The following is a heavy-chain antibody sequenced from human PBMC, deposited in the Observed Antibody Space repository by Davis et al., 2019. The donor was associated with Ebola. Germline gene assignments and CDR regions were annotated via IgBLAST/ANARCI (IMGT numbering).Heavy chain of an antibody. CDR3: ARRSVGATAKGFDY. D-gene: IGHD1-26*01. CDR2: IWYDGSNK. Sequence: PGGSLRLSCAASGFTFSSYGMHWVRQAPGKGLEWVAVIWYDGSNKYYADSVKGRFTISRDNSKNTLYLQMNSLRAEDTAVYYCARRSVGATAKGFDYWGQGTLVTVSS. V-gene: IGHV3-33*01. CDR1: GFTFSSYG. J-gene: IGHJ4*02.